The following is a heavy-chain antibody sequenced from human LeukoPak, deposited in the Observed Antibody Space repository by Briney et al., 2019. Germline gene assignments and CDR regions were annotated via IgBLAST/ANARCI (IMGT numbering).Heavy chain of an antibody. CDR1: GFTFSNVW. D-gene: IGHD4-23*01. CDR3: AKDSTTVVTPWVN. CDR2: ISGSGGST. J-gene: IGHJ4*02. Sequence: TGGSLRLSCAASGFTFSNVWMSWVRQAPGKGLEWVSAISGSGGSTYYADSVKGRFTTSRDNSKNTLYLQMNSLRAEDTAVYYCAKDSTTVVTPWVNWGQGTLVTVSS. V-gene: IGHV3-23*01.